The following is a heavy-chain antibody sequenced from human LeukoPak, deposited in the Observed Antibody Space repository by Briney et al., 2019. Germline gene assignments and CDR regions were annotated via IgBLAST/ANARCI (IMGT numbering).Heavy chain of an antibody. CDR2: INWNGGST. J-gene: IGHJ4*02. Sequence: GGSLRLSCAASGFTFDDYGMSWVRQAPGKGLEWVSGINWNGGSTGYADSVKGRFTISRDNAKNSLYLQMNSLRAEDTAVYYCARDLSLIALTDWGQGTLVTVSS. CDR3: ARDLSLIALTD. V-gene: IGHV3-20*04. D-gene: IGHD3-22*01. CDR1: GFTFDDYG.